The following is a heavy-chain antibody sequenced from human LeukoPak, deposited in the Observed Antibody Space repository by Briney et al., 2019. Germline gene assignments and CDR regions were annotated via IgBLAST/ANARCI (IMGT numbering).Heavy chain of an antibody. CDR2: IYYSGST. Sequence: SETLSVTCTVPGGSISSYYWSWIRQPPGKGLEWIGYIYYSGSTNYNPSLKSRVTISVDTSKNQFSLKLSSVTAADTAVYYCARGRLDFDYWGQGTLVTVSS. D-gene: IGHD3-9*01. CDR1: GGSISSYY. V-gene: IGHV4-59*01. J-gene: IGHJ4*02. CDR3: ARGRLDFDY.